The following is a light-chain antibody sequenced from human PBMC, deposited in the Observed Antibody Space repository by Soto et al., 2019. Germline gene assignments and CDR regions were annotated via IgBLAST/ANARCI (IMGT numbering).Light chain of an antibody. V-gene: IGKV3-11*01. CDR1: QSVSSS. CDR3: QQRSNWPLT. Sequence: DIVLTQSPATLSLSPWERATLSCRASQSVSSSLAWYQQKPGQTPRLLIYDASNRATGIPARFNGSGSGTDFTLTVSSLEPEDFAVYYCQQRSNWPLTFGGGTKVEIK. CDR2: DAS. J-gene: IGKJ4*01.